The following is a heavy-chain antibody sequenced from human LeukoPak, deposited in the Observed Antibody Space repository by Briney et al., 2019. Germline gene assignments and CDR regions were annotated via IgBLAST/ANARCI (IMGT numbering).Heavy chain of an antibody. D-gene: IGHD1-7*01. J-gene: IGHJ4*02. CDR2: ISSSSSTI. CDR3: AVITGTTKDY. V-gene: IGHV3-48*01. CDR1: GFTFSSYS. Sequence: GGSLRLSCAASGFTFSSYSMNWVRQAPGKGLEWVSYISSSSSTIYYADSVKGRFTISRDNAKNSLYLRMNSLRAEDTAVYYCAVITGTTKDYWGQGTLVTVSS.